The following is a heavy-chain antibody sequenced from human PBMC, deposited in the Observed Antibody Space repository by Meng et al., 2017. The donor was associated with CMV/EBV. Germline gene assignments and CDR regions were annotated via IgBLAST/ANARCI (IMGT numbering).Heavy chain of an antibody. CDR3: ARDGIAVAGIDY. Sequence: GESLKISCAASGFTFSSYSMNWVRQAPGKGLEWVAYIRSNGSYIYYADSVKGRFTISRDNAKNSLYLQMNSLRAEDTAVYYCARDGIAVAGIDYWGQGTLVTVSS. CDR2: IRSNGSYI. V-gene: IGHV3-21*01. D-gene: IGHD6-19*01. J-gene: IGHJ4*02. CDR1: GFTFSSYS.